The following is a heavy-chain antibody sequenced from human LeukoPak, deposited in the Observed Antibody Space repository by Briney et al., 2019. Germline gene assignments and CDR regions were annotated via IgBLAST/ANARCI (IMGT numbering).Heavy chain of an antibody. CDR1: GFTFNTYS. V-gene: IGHV3-48*04. CDR3: ARDRGFYFDY. Sequence: GGSLRLSCAASGFTFNTYSMNWVRQAPGKGLEWISFISSSSSTIYYADSVKGRFTISRDNAKNSLYLQMNSLRVEDTAVYYCARDRGFYFDYWGQGTLVTVSS. CDR2: ISSSSSTI. J-gene: IGHJ4*02. D-gene: IGHD3-10*01.